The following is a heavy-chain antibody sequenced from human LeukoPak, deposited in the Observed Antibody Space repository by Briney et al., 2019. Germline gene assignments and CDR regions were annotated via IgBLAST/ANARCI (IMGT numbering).Heavy chain of an antibody. CDR2: ISYDGSNK. J-gene: IGHJ4*02. CDR1: GFTFSSYG. V-gene: IGHV3-30*18. D-gene: IGHD3-10*01. Sequence: GGSLRLSCAASGFTFSSYGMYWVRQAPGKGLEWVAVISYDGSNKYYADSVKGRFTISRDNSKNTLYLQMNSLRAEDTAVYYCAKDPLYGSGSYFKYWGQGTLVTVSS. CDR3: AKDPLYGSGSYFKY.